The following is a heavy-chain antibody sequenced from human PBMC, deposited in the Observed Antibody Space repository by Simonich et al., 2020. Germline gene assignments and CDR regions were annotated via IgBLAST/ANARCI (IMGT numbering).Heavy chain of an antibody. Sequence: QVQLVQSGAEVKKPGASVKVSCKASGYTFTGYYMHWVRQAPGQGLEWMGRIKHNRGGTNYAQRVQGRGTMTRDTSISTAYRELSRLRSDDTAVYYGARDGGNCSGGSCYLYFDLWGRGTLVTVSS. CDR2: IKHNRGGT. CDR3: ARDGGNCSGGSCYLYFDL. D-gene: IGHD2-15*01. J-gene: IGHJ2*01. CDR1: GYTFTGYY. V-gene: IGHV1-2*06.